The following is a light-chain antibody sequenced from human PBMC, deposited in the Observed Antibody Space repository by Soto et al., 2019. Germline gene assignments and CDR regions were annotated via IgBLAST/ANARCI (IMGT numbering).Light chain of an antibody. V-gene: IGKV1-39*01. CDR3: QQSYDSLSIT. CDR1: QTVSIY. CDR2: AAS. Sequence: DIPLTQSPSSLSASLGWRVTIAFRTSQTVSIYLNWYRQKPGKAPELLIYAASYLQSGVPSRFSGSGSGTDFTLTISGLQHEDFGTYYCQQSYDSLSITFGQGTRLEIK. J-gene: IGKJ5*01.